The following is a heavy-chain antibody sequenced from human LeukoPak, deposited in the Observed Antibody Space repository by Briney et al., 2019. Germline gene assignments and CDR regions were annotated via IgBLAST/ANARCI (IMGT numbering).Heavy chain of an antibody. CDR3: ARSRTYSTSSFYFDS. V-gene: IGHV5-51*01. Sequence: GESLKISCKASGYSFTTYYIGWVLQMPGKGLEWMGIIYPGDSDTRYSPSFQGQVTISADKSISTAYLQWSSLKASDNAIYYCARSRTYSTSSFYFDSWGQGTLVTVSS. CDR1: GYSFTTYY. J-gene: IGHJ4*02. D-gene: IGHD6-6*01. CDR2: IYPGDSDT.